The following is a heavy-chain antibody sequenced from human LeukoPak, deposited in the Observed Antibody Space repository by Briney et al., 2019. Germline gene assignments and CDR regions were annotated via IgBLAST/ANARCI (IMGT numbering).Heavy chain of an antibody. CDR2: IIPIFGTA. J-gene: IGHJ4*02. V-gene: IGHV1-69*05. D-gene: IGHD2-2*03. CDR1: GGTFSSYA. CDR3: ARDPGYGPLDY. Sequence: SVKVSCKASGGTFSSYAISWVRQAPGQGLEWMGGIIPIFGTANYARKFQGRVTITTDESTSTAYMELSSLRSEDTAVYYCARDPGYGPLDYWGQGPWSPSPQ.